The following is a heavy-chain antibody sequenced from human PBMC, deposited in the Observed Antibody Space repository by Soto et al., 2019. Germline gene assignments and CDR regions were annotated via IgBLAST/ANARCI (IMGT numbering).Heavy chain of an antibody. Sequence: QVQLVESGGGVVQPGRSLRLSCAASGFTFNNYGMHWVRQVPGKGLEWVATISNDGSDQYYADSVKGRLTISRDNSKNTVYLQMNSLRAEETAVYYCAKDQGIAASHGIDWGQGTMVTVSS. CDR3: AKDQGIAASHGID. V-gene: IGHV3-30*18. CDR1: GFTFNNYG. D-gene: IGHD6-13*01. J-gene: IGHJ3*01. CDR2: ISNDGSDQ.